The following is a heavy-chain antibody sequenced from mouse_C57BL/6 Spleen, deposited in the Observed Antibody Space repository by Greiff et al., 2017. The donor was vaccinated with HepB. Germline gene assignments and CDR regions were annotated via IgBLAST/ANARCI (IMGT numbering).Heavy chain of an antibody. CDR2: IDPSDSYT. V-gene: IGHV1-50*01. Sequence: QVHVKQPGAELVKPGASVKLSCKASGYTFTSYWMQWVKQRPGQGLEWIGEIDPSDSYTNYNQKFKGKATLTVDTSSSTAYMQLSSLTSEDSAVYYCARAGTRTYFDYWGQGTTLTVSS. CDR3: ARAGTRTYFDY. D-gene: IGHD3-3*01. J-gene: IGHJ2*01. CDR1: GYTFTSYW.